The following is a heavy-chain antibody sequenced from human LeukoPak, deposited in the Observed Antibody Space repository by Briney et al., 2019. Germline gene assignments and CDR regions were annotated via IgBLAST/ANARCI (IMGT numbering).Heavy chain of an antibody. CDR1: GYTFTGYY. D-gene: IGHD4-17*01. Sequence: ASVKVSCKASGYTFTGYYMHWVRQAPGQGLEWMGWINPNSGGTNYAQKFQGRVTMTRDTSISTAYMELSRLRSDDTAVYYCARVSETVTTYDYWGQGTLVTVSS. V-gene: IGHV1-2*02. CDR2: INPNSGGT. J-gene: IGHJ4*02. CDR3: ARVSETVTTYDY.